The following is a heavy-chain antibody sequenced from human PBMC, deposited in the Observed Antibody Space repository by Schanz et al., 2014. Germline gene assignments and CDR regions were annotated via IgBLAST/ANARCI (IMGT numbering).Heavy chain of an antibody. CDR1: GFTFSNYG. J-gene: IGHJ4*02. CDR3: ARDRGAGWLQNLGDFDY. Sequence: QVQLVESGGGVVQPGGSLRLSCAASGFTFSNYGIHWVRQAPGKGLEWVAVIYYDGGLRFFADSVRGRVTISRDNSNNMVYLQMNSLRAEDTAVYYCARDRGAGWLQNLGDFDYWGQGTLVTVSS. D-gene: IGHD5-12*01. CDR2: IYYDGGLR. V-gene: IGHV3-33*01.